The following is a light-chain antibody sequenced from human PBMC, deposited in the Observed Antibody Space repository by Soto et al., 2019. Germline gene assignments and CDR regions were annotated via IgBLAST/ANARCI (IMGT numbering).Light chain of an antibody. Sequence: EIVLTQSPATLSLSPGERATLSCRASQSIGYYLAWYQEKPGQAPRLLIYDASIRATGIPARFSGSWSGTDFTLTINGLEPEDFAVYYCQQYNDWPRRLTFGGGTKVDIK. V-gene: IGKV3-11*01. CDR3: QQYNDWPRRLT. J-gene: IGKJ4*01. CDR2: DAS. CDR1: QSIGYY.